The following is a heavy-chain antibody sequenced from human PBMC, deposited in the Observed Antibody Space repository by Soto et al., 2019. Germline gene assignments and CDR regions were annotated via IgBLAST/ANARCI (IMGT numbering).Heavy chain of an antibody. D-gene: IGHD3-22*01. CDR2: INHSGST. Sequence: SETLSLTCAVYGGSFSGYYWSWIRQPPGKGLEWIGEINHSGSTNYNPSLKSRVTISLDTSKNQFSLKLSSVTAADTAVYYCARGRMIVVGYYYYGMDVWGQGTTVTVSS. J-gene: IGHJ6*02. V-gene: IGHV4-34*01. CDR1: GGSFSGYY. CDR3: ARGRMIVVGYYYYGMDV.